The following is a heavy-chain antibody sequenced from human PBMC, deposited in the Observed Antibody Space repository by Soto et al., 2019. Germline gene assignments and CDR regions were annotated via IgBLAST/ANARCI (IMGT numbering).Heavy chain of an antibody. CDR3: ARVQYDAYDI. CDR1: GFTFSSHD. CDR2: ITTAADT. Sequence: EVQLVESGGGLVQPGGSLRLSCVASGFTFSSHDMHWVLQATGKGLEWVSAITTAADTYYPGSVKGRFTISRENAKNSLYLQMTSLRAEDTAVYYCARVQYDAYDIWGQGTMVTVSS. J-gene: IGHJ3*02. V-gene: IGHV3-13*01. D-gene: IGHD4-4*01.